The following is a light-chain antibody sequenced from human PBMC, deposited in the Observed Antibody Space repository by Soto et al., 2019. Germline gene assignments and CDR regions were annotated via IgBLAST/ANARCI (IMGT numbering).Light chain of an antibody. Sequence: QSALTQPPSASGSPGQSVTISCTGTGSDVGGYNYVSWYQQHPGKAPKFMIYEVSKRPSGVPDRFSGSKSGNTASLTVSGLQAEDEADYYCSSYAGSNNYVFGTGTKVTVL. V-gene: IGLV2-8*01. CDR2: EVS. CDR3: SSYAGSNNYV. CDR1: GSDVGGYNY. J-gene: IGLJ1*01.